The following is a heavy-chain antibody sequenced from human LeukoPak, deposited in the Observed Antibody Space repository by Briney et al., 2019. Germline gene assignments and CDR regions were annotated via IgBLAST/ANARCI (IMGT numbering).Heavy chain of an antibody. V-gene: IGHV1-2*02. CDR2: INPKSGGT. Sequence: ASVKVSCKASGGTFSSYAISWVRQAPGQGLEWMGWINPKSGGTDYAQKFQGRVTMTRDTSISTAYMELSSLRSDDTAVYYCARDGVYSRNFDAFDIWGQGTLVTVSS. J-gene: IGHJ3*02. CDR1: GGTFSSYA. D-gene: IGHD6-13*01. CDR3: ARDGVYSRNFDAFDI.